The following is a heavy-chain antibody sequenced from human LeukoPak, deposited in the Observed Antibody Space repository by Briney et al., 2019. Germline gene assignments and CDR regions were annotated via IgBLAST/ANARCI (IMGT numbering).Heavy chain of an antibody. J-gene: IGHJ5*02. Sequence: PGRSLRLSCAASGFTFSSFAMHWVRQAPGKGLVWVSRIGNDASSASYADSVRGRFTISRDNAKNTLYLQMNSLRAEDTAVYYCAKSDWFDPWGQGTLVTVSS. CDR2: IGNDASSA. CDR1: GFTFSSFA. CDR3: AKSDWFDP. V-gene: IGHV3-74*01.